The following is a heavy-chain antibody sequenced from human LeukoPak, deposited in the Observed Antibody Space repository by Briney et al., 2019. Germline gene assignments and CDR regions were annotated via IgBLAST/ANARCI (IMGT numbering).Heavy chain of an antibody. J-gene: IGHJ4*02. CDR1: GGTFSSYA. CDR3: ARAFSGWSRSIDY. CDR2: IIPIFGTA. Sequence: SVKVSCKASGGTFSSYAISWVRQAPGQGLEWMGGIIPIFGTANYAQKFQGRVTITADESTSTAYMELSSLRSDDTAVYYCARAFSGWSRSIDYWGQGTLVTVSS. D-gene: IGHD6-19*01. V-gene: IGHV1-69*13.